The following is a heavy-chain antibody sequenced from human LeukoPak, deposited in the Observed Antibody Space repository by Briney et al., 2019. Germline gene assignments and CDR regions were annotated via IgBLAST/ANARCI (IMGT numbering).Heavy chain of an antibody. J-gene: IGHJ5*02. CDR3: ARDVGITVADSFDP. Sequence: ASVKVSCKASGYSSTNYGISWVRQAPGQGLEWMGWIYIYRGNTNYAQKFQGRVTMTTDTSTSTVYMEVRGLRSDDTAMYYCARDVGITVADSFDPWGQGTLVTVSS. V-gene: IGHV1-18*01. CDR1: GYSSTNYG. CDR2: IYIYRGNT. D-gene: IGHD6-13*01.